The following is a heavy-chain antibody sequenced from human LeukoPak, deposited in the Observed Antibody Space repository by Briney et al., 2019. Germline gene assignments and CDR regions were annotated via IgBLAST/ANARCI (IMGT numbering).Heavy chain of an antibody. Sequence: SETLSLTCTVSGGSISSGGYYWSWIRQPPGKGLEWIGYIYHSGSTYYNPSLKSRVTISVDRSKNQFSLKLSSVTAADTAVYYCARGSRYCSSTSCYSEYFQHWGQGTLVTVSS. CDR2: IYHSGST. D-gene: IGHD2-2*01. CDR3: ARGSRYCSSTSCYSEYFQH. CDR1: GGSISSGGYY. V-gene: IGHV4-30-2*01. J-gene: IGHJ1*01.